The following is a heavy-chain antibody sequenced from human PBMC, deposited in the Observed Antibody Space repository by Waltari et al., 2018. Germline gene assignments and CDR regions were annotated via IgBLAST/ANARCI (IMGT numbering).Heavy chain of an antibody. Sequence: QVQLQQWGAGLLKPSETLSLTCAVYGGSFSGYYWSWIRQHPGKGLEWIGEINHSGSTNENPSLKSRVTISVDTSKNQFSLKLSSVTAADTAGYYCARGFKSLGPWGQGTLVTVSS. J-gene: IGHJ5*02. CDR1: GGSFSGYY. V-gene: IGHV4-34*01. CDR2: INHSGST. CDR3: ARGFKSLGP. D-gene: IGHD3-10*01.